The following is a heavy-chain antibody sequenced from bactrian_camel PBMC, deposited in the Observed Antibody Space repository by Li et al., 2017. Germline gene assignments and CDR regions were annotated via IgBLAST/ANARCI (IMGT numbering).Heavy chain of an antibody. Sequence: HVQLVESGGGSVQAGGSLRLSCTRSEYDFNAGCWAWFRQTPGKEREGVASINGDTTGASNYADSVKGRFNVSKDETTMTLCLEMNNLTPEDTAMYFCAAGPRLYGGSWNFARWYKYWGQGTQVTVS. V-gene: IGHV3S6*01. D-gene: IGHD2*01. CDR1: EYDFNAGC. J-gene: IGHJ4*01. CDR3: AAGPRLYGGSWNFARWYKY. CDR2: INGDTTGAS.